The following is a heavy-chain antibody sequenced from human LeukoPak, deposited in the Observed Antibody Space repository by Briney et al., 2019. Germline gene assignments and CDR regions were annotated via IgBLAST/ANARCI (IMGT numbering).Heavy chain of an antibody. J-gene: IGHJ5*02. D-gene: IGHD1-26*01. V-gene: IGHV4-4*07. CDR2: IYASGST. CDR1: GGSISSYY. CDR3: SRDPRGIVGANHNWFDP. Sequence: SETLSLTCTVSGGSISSYYWSWVRQPAGKGLEWIGRIYASGSTNYNPSLKSRVTMSVDTSKSQFSLKLISVTAADTAVYYCSRDPRGIVGANHNWFDPWGQGTLVTVSS.